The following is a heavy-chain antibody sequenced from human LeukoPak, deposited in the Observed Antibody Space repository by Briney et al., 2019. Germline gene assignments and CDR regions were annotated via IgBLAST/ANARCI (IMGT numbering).Heavy chain of an antibody. Sequence: AASVKVSCKASGGTFSSYAISWVRQAPGQGLEWMGGIIPIFGTANYAQKFQGRVTITADESTSTAYMELSSLRSEDTAVYYCARDLEYCGSTSCQVDGGDAFDIWGQGTMVTVSS. CDR1: GGTFSSYA. V-gene: IGHV1-69*13. D-gene: IGHD2-2*01. CDR3: ARDLEYCGSTSCQVDGGDAFDI. CDR2: IIPIFGTA. J-gene: IGHJ3*02.